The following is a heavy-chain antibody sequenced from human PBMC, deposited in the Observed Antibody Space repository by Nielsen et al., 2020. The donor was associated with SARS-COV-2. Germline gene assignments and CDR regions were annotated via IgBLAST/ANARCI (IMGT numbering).Heavy chain of an antibody. Sequence: WVRQAPGQGLEWIGGIIPIFGTANYAQKFQGRVTITADESTSTAYMELSSLRSEDTAVYYCARVQETIFGVAPALDYYYYYMDVWGKGTTVTVSS. CDR3: ARVQETIFGVAPALDYYYYYMDV. D-gene: IGHD3-3*01. J-gene: IGHJ6*03. CDR2: IIPIFGTA. V-gene: IGHV1-69*01.